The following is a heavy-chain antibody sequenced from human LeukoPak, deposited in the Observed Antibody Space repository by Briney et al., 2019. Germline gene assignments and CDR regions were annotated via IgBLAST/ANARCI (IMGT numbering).Heavy chain of an antibody. V-gene: IGHV4-59*01. Sequence: SETLSLTCTVSGGSISRDYWSWIRQPPGKGLEWIGYIYYTGSTNYNPSLNSRVTISLETSKNQFSLNLSSVTAADTAVYYCARDSDYGDYGPAWYFDLWGRGTLVTVSS. D-gene: IGHD4-17*01. CDR3: ARDSDYGDYGPAWYFDL. CDR1: GGSISRDY. J-gene: IGHJ2*01. CDR2: IYYTGST.